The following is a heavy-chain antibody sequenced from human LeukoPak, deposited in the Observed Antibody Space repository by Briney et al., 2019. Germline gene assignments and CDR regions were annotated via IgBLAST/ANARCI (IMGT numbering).Heavy chain of an antibody. V-gene: IGHV1-18*01. CDR3: ARGYDYGDYVGDFDY. Sequence: ASMKVPFKASGYTFTSYPISWVRQAPGQGLEWMGWITTYNGNTEYAQKLQGRVTMTTDTSTSTVYMDLRGLRSDDTAVYYCARGYDYGDYVGDFDYWGQGTLVTVSS. CDR1: GYTFTSYP. J-gene: IGHJ4*02. CDR2: ITTYNGNT. D-gene: IGHD4-17*01.